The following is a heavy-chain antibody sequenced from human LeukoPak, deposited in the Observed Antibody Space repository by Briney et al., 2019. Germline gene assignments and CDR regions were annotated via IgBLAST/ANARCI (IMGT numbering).Heavy chain of an antibody. V-gene: IGHV3-33*01. CDR1: GFTFSSYG. CDR2: IWYDGSNK. CDR3: ARVTDSSGWYWYFDY. J-gene: IGHJ4*02. Sequence: GGSLRLSCAASGFTFSSYGMHWVRQAPGKGREWVAVIWYDGSNKYYADSVKGRFTISRDNSKNTLYLQMNSPRAEDTAVYYCARVTDSSGWYWYFDYWGQGTLVTVSS. D-gene: IGHD6-19*01.